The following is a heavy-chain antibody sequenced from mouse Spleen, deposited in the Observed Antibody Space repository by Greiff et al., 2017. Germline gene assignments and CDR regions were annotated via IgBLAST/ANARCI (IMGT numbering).Heavy chain of an antibody. J-gene: IGHJ3*01. CDR1: GYTFTSYW. Sequence: QVQLQQPGAELVKPGASVKLSCKASGYTFTSYWMHWVKQRPGQGLEWIGMIHPNSGSTNYNEKFKSKATLTVDKSSSTAYMQLSSLTSEDSAVYYCARRDYGYDIFAYWGQGTLVTVSA. CDR3: ARRDYGYDIFAY. D-gene: IGHD2-2*01. CDR2: IHPNSGST. V-gene: IGHV1-64*01.